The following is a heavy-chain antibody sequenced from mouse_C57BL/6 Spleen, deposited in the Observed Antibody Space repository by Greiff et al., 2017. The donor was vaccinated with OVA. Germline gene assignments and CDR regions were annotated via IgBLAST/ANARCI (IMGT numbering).Heavy chain of an antibody. V-gene: IGHV7-3*01. CDR2: IRNKADGYTT. CDR3: ARFGLYSMGY. CDR1: GFTFTDYY. Sequence: EVQLVESGGGLVQPGGSLSLSCAASGFTFTDYYMSWVCQAPGKALEWLGFIRNKADGYTTEYIASVKGRFAISSDNSQSILYRRMNALGAEYSATYHCARFGLYSMGYGGQGTSVTGSA. J-gene: IGHJ4*01. D-gene: IGHD3-1*01.